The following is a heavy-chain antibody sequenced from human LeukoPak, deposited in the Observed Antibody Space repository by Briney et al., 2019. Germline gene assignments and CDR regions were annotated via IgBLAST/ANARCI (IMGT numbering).Heavy chain of an antibody. CDR2: ISYSGST. CDR1: CRSIRSFY. CDR3: ARDASGGWYFDY. D-gene: IGHD3-10*01. V-gene: IGHV4-59*01. Sequence: PSETLSLTCTVSCRSIRSFYWGWLPQPPGEGLEGIGYISYSGSTNYDPSLKSRVTISVDTSRDQFSLKLSSVTAADTAVFYCARDASGGWYFDYWGQGTLVTVSS. J-gene: IGHJ4*02.